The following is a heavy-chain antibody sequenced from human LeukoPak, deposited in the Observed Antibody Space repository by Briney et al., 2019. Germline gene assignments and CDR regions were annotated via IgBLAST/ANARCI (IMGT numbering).Heavy chain of an antibody. CDR1: GFTFSSYA. D-gene: IGHD3-9*01. V-gene: IGHV3-23*01. Sequence: PGGSLRLSCAASGFTFSSYAMSWVRQAPGKGLEWVSAISGSGGSTYYADSVKGRFTISRDNSKNTLYLQMNSLRAEDTAVYYCAKDPFIPFILSGLPFDPWGQGTLVTVSS. CDR2: ISGSGGST. J-gene: IGHJ5*02. CDR3: AKDPFIPFILSGLPFDP.